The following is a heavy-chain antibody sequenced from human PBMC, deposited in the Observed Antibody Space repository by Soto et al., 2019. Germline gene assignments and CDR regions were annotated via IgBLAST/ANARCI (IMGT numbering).Heavy chain of an antibody. CDR3: AKDRDYIWGSYRPVFDY. Sequence: GGSLRLSCAASGFTFSSYAMSWVRQAPGKGLEWVSAISGSGGSTYYADSVKGRFTISRDNSKNTLYLQMNSLRAEDTAVYYCAKDRDYIWGSYRPVFDYWGQGTLVTVSS. D-gene: IGHD3-16*02. J-gene: IGHJ4*02. CDR1: GFTFSSYA. V-gene: IGHV3-23*01. CDR2: ISGSGGST.